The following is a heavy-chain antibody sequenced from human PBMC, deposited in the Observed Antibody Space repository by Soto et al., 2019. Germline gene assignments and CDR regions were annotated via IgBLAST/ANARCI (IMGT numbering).Heavy chain of an antibody. D-gene: IGHD3-22*01. CDR1: GFTFSSYA. V-gene: IGHV3-30-3*01. Sequence: GSLRLSCAASGFTFSSYAMHWVRQAPGKGLEWVAVISYDGSNKYYADSVKGRFTISRDNSKNTLYLQMNSLRAEDTAVYYCARDLFRPVSVVTIGGYWGQGTLVTVSS. CDR3: ARDLFRPVSVVTIGGY. CDR2: ISYDGSNK. J-gene: IGHJ4*02.